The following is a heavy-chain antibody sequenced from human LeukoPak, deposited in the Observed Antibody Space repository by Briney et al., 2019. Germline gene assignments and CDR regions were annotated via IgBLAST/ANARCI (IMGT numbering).Heavy chain of an antibody. J-gene: IGHJ4*02. CDR3: AHRGRSSGFYRVFDY. CDR1: GFSLSTNGVG. D-gene: IGHD3-22*01. CDR2: IYWDDDK. V-gene: IGHV2-5*02. Sequence: SGPTLVKPTQTLTLTCIFSGFSLSTNGVGVGWIRQPPGKALEWLGIIYWDDDKRYSPSLRSRLTITKDTSKNQVVLTMTNMDPVDTATYYCAHRGRSSGFYRVFDYWGQGTLVTVSS.